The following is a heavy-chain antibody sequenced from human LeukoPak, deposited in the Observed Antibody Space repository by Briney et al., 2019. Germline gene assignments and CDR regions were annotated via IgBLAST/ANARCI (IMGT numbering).Heavy chain of an antibody. V-gene: IGHV1-69*05. D-gene: IGHD6-6*01. CDR1: GGTFSSYA. Sequence: SVKVSCKASGGTFSSYAISWVRQAPGQGLEWMGGIIPIFGTANYAQKVQGRVTITTDESTSTAYMELSSLRSEDTAVYYCARVTRGSSSALDYFDYWGQGTLVTVSS. CDR2: IIPIFGTA. CDR3: ARVTRGSSSALDYFDY. J-gene: IGHJ4*02.